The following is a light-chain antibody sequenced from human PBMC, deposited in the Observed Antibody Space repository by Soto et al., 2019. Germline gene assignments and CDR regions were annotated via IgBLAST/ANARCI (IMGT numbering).Light chain of an antibody. V-gene: IGLV3-21*02. CDR2: EDS. CDR1: NIGSKS. J-gene: IGLJ1*01. CDR3: QVWDSSSDHFV. Sequence: SYELTQPPSVSVAPGQTARITCGGNNIGSKSVHWYQQKPGQAPVLVVYEDSDRPSGIPERFSGSNSGNTATLTISRVEAGDEADYYCQVWDSSSDHFVFGTGTKVTVL.